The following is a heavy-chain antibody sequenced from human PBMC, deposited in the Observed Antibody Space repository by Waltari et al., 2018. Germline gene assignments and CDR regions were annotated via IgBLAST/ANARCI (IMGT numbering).Heavy chain of an antibody. CDR1: GGSISSSSYY. V-gene: IGHV4-39*07. D-gene: IGHD3-22*01. CDR2: IYHSGST. Sequence: QLQLQESGPGLVKPSETLSLTCTVSGGSISSSSYYWGWIRQPPGKGLEWIGSIYHSGSTYYNPSLKSRVTISVDTSKNQFSLKLSSVTAADTAVYYCASSLYYDSSFVGVNFDYWGQGTLVTVSS. CDR3: ASSLYYDSSFVGVNFDY. J-gene: IGHJ4*02.